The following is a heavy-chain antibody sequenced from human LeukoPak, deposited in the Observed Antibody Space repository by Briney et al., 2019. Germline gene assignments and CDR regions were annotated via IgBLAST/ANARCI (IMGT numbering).Heavy chain of an antibody. CDR2: ISSSSSYI. D-gene: IGHD6-13*01. Sequence: GGSLRLSCAASGFTFSSYSMNWVRQAPGKGLEWVSSISSSSSYIYYADSVKGRFTISRDNAKNSLYLQMNSLRAEDTAVYYCARARYSSRWPLPLPVNWGQGTLVTVSS. CDR3: ARARYSSRWPLPLPVN. V-gene: IGHV3-21*01. J-gene: IGHJ1*01. CDR1: GFTFSSYS.